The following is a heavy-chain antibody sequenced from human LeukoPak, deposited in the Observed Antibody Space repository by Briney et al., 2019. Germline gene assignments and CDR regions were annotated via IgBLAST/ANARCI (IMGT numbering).Heavy chain of an antibody. CDR3: VTDGDKWNDFEY. V-gene: IGHV3-7*01. J-gene: IGHJ4*02. CDR1: GISISNFW. D-gene: IGHD1-1*01. CDR2: INKDGNDQ. Sequence: GGSLRLSCVASGISISNFWMHWVRQAPGKGLEWVAIINKDGNDQKYVDSVKGRFTPSRDNANNSVYLQMNSLRAEDTALYYCVTDGDKWNDFEYWGQGTLVTVS.